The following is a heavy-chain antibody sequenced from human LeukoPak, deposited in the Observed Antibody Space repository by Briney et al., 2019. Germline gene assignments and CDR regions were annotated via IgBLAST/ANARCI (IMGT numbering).Heavy chain of an antibody. Sequence: GGSLRLSCAAPGFSFSSNWMGWVRQAPGKGLEWVAHIRRDGSQKYYLDSVKGRFTISRDNAKNSLYLQMNSLRVEDTAVYYCARLGLEVGGPNWFDPWGQGTLVTVSS. CDR2: IRRDGSQK. CDR3: ARLGLEVGGPNWFDP. V-gene: IGHV3-7*01. J-gene: IGHJ5*02. D-gene: IGHD1-1*01. CDR1: GFSFSSNW.